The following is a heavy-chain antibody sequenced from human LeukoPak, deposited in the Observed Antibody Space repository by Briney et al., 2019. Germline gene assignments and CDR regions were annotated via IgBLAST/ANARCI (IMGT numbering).Heavy chain of an antibody. D-gene: IGHD6-6*01. CDR1: GGTFSSYA. CDR2: IIPILGIA. CDR3: AREDPRRAVPFDY. Sequence: ASVKVSCKASGGTFSSYAISWVRQAPGQGLEWMGRIIPILGIANYAQKFQGRVTITADKTTSTAYMELSSLRSENTAVYYCAREDPRRAVPFDYWGQGTLVTVSS. J-gene: IGHJ4*02. V-gene: IGHV1-69*04.